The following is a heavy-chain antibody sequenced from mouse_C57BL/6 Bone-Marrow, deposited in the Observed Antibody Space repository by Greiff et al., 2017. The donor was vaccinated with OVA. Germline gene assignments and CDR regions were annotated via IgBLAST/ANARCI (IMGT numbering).Heavy chain of an antibody. CDR2: IDPSDSYT. CDR3: ARDPNWDVGFAY. J-gene: IGHJ3*01. CDR1: GYTFTSYW. D-gene: IGHD4-1*01. Sequence: QVQLQQPGAELVKPGASVKLSCKASGYTFTSYWMQWVKQRPGQGLEWIGEIDPSDSYTNYNQKFKGKATLTVDTSSSTAYMQLSSLTSEGSAVYYCARDPNWDVGFAYWGQGTLVTVSA. V-gene: IGHV1-50*01.